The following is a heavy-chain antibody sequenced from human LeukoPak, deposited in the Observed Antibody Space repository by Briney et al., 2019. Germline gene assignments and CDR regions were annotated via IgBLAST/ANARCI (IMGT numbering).Heavy chain of an antibody. Sequence: GGSLRLSCAASGFTFSSYSMNWVRQAPGKGLEWVSSISSSSSYIYYADSVKGRFTISRDNAKNSLYLQMNSLRAEDTAVYYCARGSPHAFDIWGQGKMGTVSP. D-gene: IGHD1-26*01. J-gene: IGHJ3*02. CDR2: ISSSSSYI. CDR1: GFTFSSYS. V-gene: IGHV3-21*01. CDR3: ARGSPHAFDI.